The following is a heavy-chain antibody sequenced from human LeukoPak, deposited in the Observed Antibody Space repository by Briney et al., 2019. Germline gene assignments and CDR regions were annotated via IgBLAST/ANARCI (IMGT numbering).Heavy chain of an antibody. CDR1: GGSITVYY. Sequence: SETLSLTCSVSGGSITVYYWNWIRQSPGKGLEWIGSISYSGSTNYKPSLKSRVTISIDTSKNRFSLKVSSVIAADTAMYYCARGGSRSYTSSTLDYWGQGTLVTVSS. CDR3: ARGGSRSYTSSTLDY. V-gene: IGHV4-59*12. D-gene: IGHD6-6*01. CDR2: ISYSGST. J-gene: IGHJ4*02.